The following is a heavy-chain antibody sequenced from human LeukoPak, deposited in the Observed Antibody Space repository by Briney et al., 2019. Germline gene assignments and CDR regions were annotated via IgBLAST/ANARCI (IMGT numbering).Heavy chain of an antibody. CDR1: GGSISSSSYY. CDR3: ARGFTAAGGGDY. V-gene: IGHV4-39*07. CDR2: IYYSGST. D-gene: IGHD2-21*02. J-gene: IGHJ4*02. Sequence: PSETLSLTCTVSGGSISSSSYYWGWIRQPPGKGLEWIGSIYYSGSTYYNPSLKSRVTISVDTSKNQFSLKLSSVTAADTAVYYCARGFTAAGGGDYWGQGTLVTVSS.